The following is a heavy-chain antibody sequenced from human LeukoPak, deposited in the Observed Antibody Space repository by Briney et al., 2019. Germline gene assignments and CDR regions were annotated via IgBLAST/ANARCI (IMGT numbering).Heavy chain of an antibody. CDR3: ARVRNWNYGYYYYYMDV. D-gene: IGHD1-7*01. CDR1: GDSISSSSYY. V-gene: IGHV4-39*01. J-gene: IGHJ6*03. Sequence: SETLSLTCTVSGDSISSSSYYWGWIRQPPGKGLEWIGNIHYSGSTYYNSSLKSRVTISVDTSKNQFSMRLTSVTAADTAVYYCARVRNWNYGYYYYYMDVWGKGTTVTVSS. CDR2: IHYSGST.